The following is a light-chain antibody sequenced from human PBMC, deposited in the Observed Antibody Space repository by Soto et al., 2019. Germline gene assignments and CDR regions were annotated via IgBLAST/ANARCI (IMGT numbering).Light chain of an antibody. Sequence: DIQMTQSPSSLSASVGDRVTITCRASQSISSYLNWYQHKPGKAPKLLIYAASSLQSGVPSRFSGSGSGTDFTLTISTLQPEDFATYYCQHRYSTPFTFGPGTKVDIK. CDR3: QHRYSTPFT. J-gene: IGKJ3*01. CDR1: QSISSY. CDR2: AAS. V-gene: IGKV1-39*01.